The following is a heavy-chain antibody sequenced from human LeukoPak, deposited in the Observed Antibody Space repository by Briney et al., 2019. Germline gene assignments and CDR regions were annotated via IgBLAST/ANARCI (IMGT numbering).Heavy chain of an antibody. CDR3: ARDEGDGYNWNY. CDR1: GYTFTGYY. V-gene: IGHV1-2*06. Sequence: SVKVSCKASGYTFTGYYMHWVRQAPGQGLEWMGRINPNSGGTNYAQKFQGRVTMTRDTSISTAYMELSRLRSDDTAVYYCARDEGDGYNWNYWGQGTLVTVSS. D-gene: IGHD5-24*01. CDR2: INPNSGGT. J-gene: IGHJ4*02.